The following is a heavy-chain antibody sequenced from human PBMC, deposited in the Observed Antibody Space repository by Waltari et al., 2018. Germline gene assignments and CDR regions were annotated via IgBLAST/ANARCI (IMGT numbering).Heavy chain of an antibody. J-gene: IGHJ6*02. CDR2: IHNDGSRT. D-gene: IGHD3-22*01. CDR3: VKGIWTSAASYYAGLDV. Sequence: EVQVLESGGDLVQPGGSLRLSCAASGFSFSTYGMSWVRQGPGKGLEWVSGIHNDGSRTYYVDSVKGRFTISRDNSKNTMSLQMNSLRAKDTGIYYCVKGIWTSAASYYAGLDVWGQGTTVTVSS. V-gene: IGHV3-23*03. CDR1: GFSFSTYG.